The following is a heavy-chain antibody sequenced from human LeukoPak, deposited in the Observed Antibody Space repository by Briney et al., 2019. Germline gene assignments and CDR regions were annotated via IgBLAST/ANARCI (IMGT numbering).Heavy chain of an antibody. CDR1: GFTFSKYA. J-gene: IGHJ4*02. V-gene: IGHV3-23*01. D-gene: IGHD6-13*01. CDR2: ISSSTLKI. CDR3: ASTRYSSSWYGRLDY. Sequence: GGSLRLSCAASGFTFSKYAMTWVRQAPGKGLEWVSAISSSTLKIYYADSVKGRFTISRDNSKNTLSLQMNSLRTEDMAVYYCASTRYSSSWYGRLDYWGQGTLVTVSS.